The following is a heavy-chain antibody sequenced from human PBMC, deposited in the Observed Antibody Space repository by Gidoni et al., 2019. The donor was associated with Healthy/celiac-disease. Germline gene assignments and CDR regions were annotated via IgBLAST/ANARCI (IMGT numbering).Heavy chain of an antibody. Sequence: QVQLQASGPGLVKPSETLSLTCTVSGGSISSYYWSWIRQPPGKGLEWIGYIYSSGHTNYNPSLKRRVTISVDTSKNQFSLKRSSVTAADTAVYYCAREGGSSTGAGGWFDPWGQGTLVTVSS. CDR1: GGSISSYY. CDR2: IYSSGHT. J-gene: IGHJ5*02. CDR3: AREGGSSTGAGGWFDP. V-gene: IGHV4-59*01. D-gene: IGHD2-8*02.